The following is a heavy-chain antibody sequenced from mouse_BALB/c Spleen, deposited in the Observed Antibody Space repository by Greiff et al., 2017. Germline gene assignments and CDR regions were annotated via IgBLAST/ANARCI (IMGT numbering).Heavy chain of an antibody. J-gene: IGHJ4*01. CDR1: GFNIKDTY. CDR3: ARSGRYDGYYYAMDY. CDR2: IDPANGNT. Sequence: EVKLMESGAELVKPGASVKLSCTASGFNIKDTYMHWVKQRPEQGLEWIGRIDPANGNTKYDPKFQGKATITADTSSNTAYLQLSSLTSEDTAVYYCARSGRYDGYYYAMDYWGQGTSVTVSS. D-gene: IGHD2-14*01. V-gene: IGHV14-3*02.